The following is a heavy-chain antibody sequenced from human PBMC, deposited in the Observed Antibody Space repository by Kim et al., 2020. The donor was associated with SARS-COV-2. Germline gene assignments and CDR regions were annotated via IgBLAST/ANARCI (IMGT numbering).Heavy chain of an antibody. CDR2: ISWNSGSI. J-gene: IGHJ6*02. V-gene: IGHV3-9*01. CDR3: AKDRLIAAAGNYYGMDV. D-gene: IGHD6-13*01. CDR1: GFTFDDYA. Sequence: GGSLRLSCAASGFTFDDYAMHWVRQAPGKGLEWVSGISWNSGSIGYADSVKGRFTISRDNAKNSLYLQMNSLRAEDTALYYCAKDRLIAAAGNYYGMDVWGQGTTVTVSS.